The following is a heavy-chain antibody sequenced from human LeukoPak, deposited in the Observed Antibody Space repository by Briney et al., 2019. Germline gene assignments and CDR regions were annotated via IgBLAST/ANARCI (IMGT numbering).Heavy chain of an antibody. D-gene: IGHD6-13*01. CDR1: GYTFTSYG. Sequence: ASVKVSCKASGYTFTSYGISWVRQAPVQGLEWMGWISAYNGNTNYAQKLQGRVTMTTDTSTSTAYMELRSLRSDDTAVYYCARAVYSSSWHYYYYMDVWGKGTTVTVSS. CDR2: ISAYNGNT. CDR3: ARAVYSSSWHYYYYMDV. J-gene: IGHJ6*03. V-gene: IGHV1-18*01.